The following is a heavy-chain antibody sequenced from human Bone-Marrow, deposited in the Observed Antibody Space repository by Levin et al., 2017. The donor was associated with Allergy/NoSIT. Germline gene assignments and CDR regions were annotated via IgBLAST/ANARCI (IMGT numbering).Heavy chain of an antibody. V-gene: IGHV3-15*07. CDR2: IKSKTDGGAT. CDR3: SLQYLDY. CDR1: GFTFSNTW. D-gene: IGHD5-24*01. Sequence: GGSLRLSCAASGFTFSNTWMNWVRQAPGQGLEWVGRIKSKTDGGATDYAAPVKGRFSISRDDSRNTLYLEMNSLRTEDTAVYYCSLQYLDYWGQGTLVSVSS. J-gene: IGHJ4*02.